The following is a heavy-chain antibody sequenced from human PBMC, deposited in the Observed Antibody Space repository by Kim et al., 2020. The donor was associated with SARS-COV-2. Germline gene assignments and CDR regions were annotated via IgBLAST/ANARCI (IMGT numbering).Heavy chain of an antibody. CDR3: ARGYRATSGY. D-gene: IGHD1-26*01. CDR2: INHSGST. V-gene: IGHV4-34*01. CDR1: GGSFSDYY. J-gene: IGHJ4*02. Sequence: SETLSLTCAVYGGSFSDYYWNWIRQSPGKGLEWIGEINHSGSTNYNPSLKSRVTISVDTSKNQFSLKLNSVTAADTAVYYCARGYRATSGYWGQGTLAT.